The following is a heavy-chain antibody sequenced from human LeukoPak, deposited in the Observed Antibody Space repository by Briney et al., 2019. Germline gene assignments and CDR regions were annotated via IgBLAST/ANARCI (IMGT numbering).Heavy chain of an antibody. Sequence: PGGSLRLSCSASGFTLADYALIWFRQAPGKGLESVALIRAKISGETTDYAASVKGRFIISRDNSKSIVYLQMNSLQTDDTGVYYCARWSGFRDWGQGTRVTVSS. V-gene: IGHV3-49*03. CDR3: ARWSGFRD. D-gene: IGHD3-3*01. CDR1: GFTLADYA. J-gene: IGHJ4*02. CDR2: IRAKISGETT.